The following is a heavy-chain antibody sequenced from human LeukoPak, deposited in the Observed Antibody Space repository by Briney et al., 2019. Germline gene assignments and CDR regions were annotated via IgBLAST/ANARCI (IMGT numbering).Heavy chain of an antibody. CDR1: GYTFTSYG. J-gene: IGHJ5*02. CDR3: ARDRSNYDILTGYSPWFDP. V-gene: IGHV1-18*01. D-gene: IGHD3-9*01. CDR2: ISAYNGNT. Sequence: ASVTVSCKASGYTFTSYGISWVRQAPGQGREWMGWISAYNGNTNYAQKLQGRVTMTTDTSTSTAYMELRSLRSDDTAVYYCARDRSNYDILTGYSPWFDPWGQGTLVTVSS.